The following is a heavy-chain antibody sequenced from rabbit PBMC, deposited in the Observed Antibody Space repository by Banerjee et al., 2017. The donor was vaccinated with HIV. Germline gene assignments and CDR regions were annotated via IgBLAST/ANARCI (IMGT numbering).Heavy chain of an antibody. J-gene: IGHJ4*01. CDR3: ARGDGAYAGYDGL. CDR1: GFTLSSYY. CDR2: IYTSSGIT. V-gene: IGHV1S40*01. D-gene: IGHD7-1*01. Sequence: QSLEESGGDLVKPEGSLTLTCTASGFTLSSYYMCWVRQAPGKGLEWIACIYTSSGITHYASWAKGRFTISKTSSTTVTLQMTSLTAADTATYFCARGDGAYAGYDGLWGQGTLVTVS.